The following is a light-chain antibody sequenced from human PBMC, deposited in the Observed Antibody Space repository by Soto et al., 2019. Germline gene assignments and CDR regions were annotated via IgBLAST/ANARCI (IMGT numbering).Light chain of an antibody. CDR3: QSYDSSLSAVV. CDR1: SSNIGAGYD. CDR2: GNS. Sequence: QSVLTQPPSVSGAPGQRVTISCTGSSSNIGAGYDVNWYQQLPGTAPKLLIYGNSNRPSGVPDRFSGSKSGTSSSLAITGLQADALAVYYCQSYDSSLSAVVFGGATKVTVL. V-gene: IGLV1-40*01. J-gene: IGLJ2*01.